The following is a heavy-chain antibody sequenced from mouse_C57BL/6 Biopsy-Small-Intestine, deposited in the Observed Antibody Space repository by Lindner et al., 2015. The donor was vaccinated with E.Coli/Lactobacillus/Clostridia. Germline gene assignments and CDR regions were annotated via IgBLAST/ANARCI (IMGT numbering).Heavy chain of an antibody. J-gene: IGHJ2*01. Sequence: SVKVSCKASEYTFTNYFIHWVRQAPGQGLEWMGNTRPRGGVTIYAQNFQGRVTMTRDTSTSTVHMELRSLRSDDTAVYYCTREPSDSYYFDQWGQGTLVTVSS. V-gene: IGHV1-53*01. D-gene: IGHD2-10*02. CDR3: TREPSDSYYFDQ. CDR1: EYTFTNYF. CDR2: TRPRGGVT.